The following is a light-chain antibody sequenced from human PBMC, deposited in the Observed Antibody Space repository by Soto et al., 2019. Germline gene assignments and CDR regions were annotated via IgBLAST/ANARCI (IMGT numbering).Light chain of an antibody. CDR3: SSFTSSTTYV. J-gene: IGLJ1*01. CDR1: SSDVGGYNY. V-gene: IGLV2-14*03. CDR2: NVN. Sequence: QSVLPQPASVSGSPGQSITISCTGTSSDVGGYNYVSWYQQHPGEVPKVIIFNVNNRPSGVSDRFSGSRSGNTASLTISGLQAEDEADYYCSSFTSSTTYVFGTGTKVTVL.